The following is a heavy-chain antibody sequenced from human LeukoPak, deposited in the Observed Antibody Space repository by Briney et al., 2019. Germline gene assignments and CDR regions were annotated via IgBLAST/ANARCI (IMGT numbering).Heavy chain of an antibody. J-gene: IGHJ4*02. Sequence: TASETLSLTCTVSGGSISSYYWSWIRQPPGKGLEWIGYIYYSGSTNYNPSLKSRVTISVDTSKNQFSLKLSSVTAADTAVYYCARGRTRDGYNYSDYWGQGTLVTVSS. CDR2: IYYSGST. CDR3: ARGRTRDGYNYSDY. V-gene: IGHV4-59*01. CDR1: GGSISSYY. D-gene: IGHD5-24*01.